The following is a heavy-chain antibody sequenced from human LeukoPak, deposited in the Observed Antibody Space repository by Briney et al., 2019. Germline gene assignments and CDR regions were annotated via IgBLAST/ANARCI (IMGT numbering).Heavy chain of an antibody. D-gene: IGHD2-15*01. V-gene: IGHV3-23*01. CDR1: GFTFSSYA. CDR3: AKNRVCSGGSCYFEFHDC. J-gene: IGHJ4*02. Sequence: GGSLRLSCAASGFTFSSYAMSWVRQAPGKGLEWVSAISGSGGSTYYADSVKGRFTISRDNSKNTLYLQMNSLRAEDTAVYYCAKNRVCSGGSCYFEFHDCWGQGTLVTVSS. CDR2: ISGSGGST.